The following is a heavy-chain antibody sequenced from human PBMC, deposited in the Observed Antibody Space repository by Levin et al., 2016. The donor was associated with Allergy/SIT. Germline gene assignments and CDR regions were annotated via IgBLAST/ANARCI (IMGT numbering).Heavy chain of an antibody. CDR3: ARGPRDFSGGSWRGLYYYYGMDV. D-gene: IGHD2-15*01. J-gene: IGHJ6*02. V-gene: IGHV3-7*03. Sequence: WIRQPPGKGLEWVANIKQDGSEKYYVDSVKGRFTISRDNAKNSLYLQMNSLRAEDTAVYYCARGPRDFSGGSWRGLYYYYGMDVWGQGTTVTVSS. CDR2: IKQDGSEK.